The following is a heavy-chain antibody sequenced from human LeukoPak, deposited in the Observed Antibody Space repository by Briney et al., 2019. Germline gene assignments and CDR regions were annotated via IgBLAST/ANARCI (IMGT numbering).Heavy chain of an antibody. Sequence: SVKVSCKASGGTFSSYAISWVRQAPGQGLEWMGGIIPIFGTANYAQKFQGRVTITADESTSTAYMELSSLRFEDMAVYYCARGGATTGYNYMDVWGKGTTVTVSS. CDR1: GGTFSSYA. CDR2: IIPIFGTA. D-gene: IGHD4-17*01. V-gene: IGHV1-69*13. J-gene: IGHJ6*03. CDR3: ARGGATTGYNYMDV.